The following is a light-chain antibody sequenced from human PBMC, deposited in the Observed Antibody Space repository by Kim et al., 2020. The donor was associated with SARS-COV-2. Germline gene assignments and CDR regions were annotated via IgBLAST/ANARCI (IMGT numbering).Light chain of an antibody. CDR3: QHRRTWPHA. Sequence: DIVLTQSPATLSLSPGERATLSCRASQYIDNWLAWYQQKPGQVPRLLIYDASNRATGIPARFSGSGSGTDFTLTISSLEPEDFAVYYCQHRRTWPHACGRETKLEI. J-gene: IGKJ2*01. V-gene: IGKV3-11*01. CDR1: QYIDNW. CDR2: DAS.